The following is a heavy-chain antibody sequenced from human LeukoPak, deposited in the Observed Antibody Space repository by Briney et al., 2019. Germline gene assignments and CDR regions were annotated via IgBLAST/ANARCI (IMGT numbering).Heavy chain of an antibody. J-gene: IGHJ4*02. CDR1: GDYISAYY. CDR3: ARRAHSATSSWGYYFDY. V-gene: IGHV4-59*01. Sequence: SSETLSLTCTVSGDYISAYYWSWIRQPPGKGLEWIGYVYYGGSTDYNPSLKSRVTISEDTSKKQFSLKLGSVTTSDTAVYYCARRAHSATSSWGYYFDYWGQGTLVTVSS. D-gene: IGHD2-2*01. CDR2: VYYGGST.